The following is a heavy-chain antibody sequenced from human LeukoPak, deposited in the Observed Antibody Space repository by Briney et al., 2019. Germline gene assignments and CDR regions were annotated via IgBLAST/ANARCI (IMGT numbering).Heavy chain of an antibody. CDR2: IFGHGET. V-gene: IGHV3-66*01. D-gene: IGHD2-8*01. CDR3: ARDPPAVSINTYA. CDR1: GFTVGNNY. J-gene: IGHJ4*02. Sequence: GGSLRLSCAASGFTVGNNYMNWVRQAPGKGLEWVSLIFGHGETSYADSVKGRFTISRDNSKNTLYLQMNGLRVEDTAVYYCARDPPAVSINTYAWGQGTLATVSS.